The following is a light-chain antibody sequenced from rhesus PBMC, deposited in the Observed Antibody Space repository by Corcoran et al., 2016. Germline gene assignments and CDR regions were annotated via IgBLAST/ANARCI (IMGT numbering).Light chain of an antibody. CDR2: DAY. J-gene: IGKJ4*01. V-gene: IGKV1-28*02. CDR3: LQPNSYPLA. Sequence: DIQMTQSPSSLSASVGDTVTITCRASQGISSYLNWFQQKPGKAPKLLIYDAYRLESGVPSRFSGSGAGTTFPPTISSLRPKDLAAYYCLQPNSYPLAFGGGTKVEIK. CDR1: QGISSY.